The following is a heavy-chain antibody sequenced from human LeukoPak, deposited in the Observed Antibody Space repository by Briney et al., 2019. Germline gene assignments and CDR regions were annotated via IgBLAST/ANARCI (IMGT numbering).Heavy chain of an antibody. CDR3: ARARTGALYYYGMDV. Sequence: LRLSCAASGFTFSSYGMHWVRQAPGKGLEWIGEINHSGSTNYNPSLKSRVTISVDTSKNQFSLKLSSVTAADTAVYYCARARTGALYYYGMDVWGQGTTVTVSS. V-gene: IGHV4-34*01. D-gene: IGHD3/OR15-3a*01. CDR2: INHSGST. CDR1: GFTFSSYG. J-gene: IGHJ6*02.